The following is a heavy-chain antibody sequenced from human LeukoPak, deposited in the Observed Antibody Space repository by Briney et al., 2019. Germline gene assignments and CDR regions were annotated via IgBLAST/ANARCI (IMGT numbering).Heavy chain of an antibody. D-gene: IGHD3-10*01. Sequence: SETLSLTCTVSGYSITRGYYWGWIRQPPGKGLEWIGSIYHSGSTYYNPSLKSRVVISVDTSKNQFSLKLNSVTAADTAGYYCARSGPYYYHYMDVWGKGTTVTVSS. CDR3: ARSGPYYYHYMDV. V-gene: IGHV4-38-2*02. J-gene: IGHJ6*03. CDR2: IYHSGST. CDR1: GYSITRGYY.